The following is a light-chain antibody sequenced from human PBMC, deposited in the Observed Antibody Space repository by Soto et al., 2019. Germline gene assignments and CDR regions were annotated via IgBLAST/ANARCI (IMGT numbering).Light chain of an antibody. V-gene: IGKV3-20*01. J-gene: IGKJ2*01. CDR1: QSVSSSY. CDR2: GAS. Sequence: EIVLTQSPGTLYLSPGERATLSCRASQSVSSSYLAWYQQKPGQAPRLLIYGASNRATGIPARFSGSGSGTDFTLTISRLEPEDFAVYFCQQYNNSPEYTFGQGTKLEIK. CDR3: QQYNNSPEYT.